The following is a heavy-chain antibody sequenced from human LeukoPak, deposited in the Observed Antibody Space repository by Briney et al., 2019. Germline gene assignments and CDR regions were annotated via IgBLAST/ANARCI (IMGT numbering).Heavy chain of an antibody. V-gene: IGHV3-30-3*01. Sequence: GGSLRLSCAASGFTFSSYAMHWVRQAPGKGLEWVAVISYDGSNKYYADSVKGRFTISRDNSKNTLYLQMNSLRVEDTAAYYCARYLGGRNAFDIWGQGTMVTVSS. J-gene: IGHJ3*02. CDR2: ISYDGSNK. CDR1: GFTFSSYA. CDR3: ARYLGGRNAFDI. D-gene: IGHD3-16*01.